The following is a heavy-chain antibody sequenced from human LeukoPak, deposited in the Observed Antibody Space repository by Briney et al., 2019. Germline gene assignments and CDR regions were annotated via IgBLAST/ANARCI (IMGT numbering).Heavy chain of an antibody. V-gene: IGHV3-30*18. CDR3: AKGRQQLVRYYYYYGMDV. CDR2: ISYDGSNK. CDR1: GFTFSSYG. D-gene: IGHD6-13*01. Sequence: GGSLRLSCAASGFTFSSYGMHWVRQAPGKGLEWVAVISYDGSNKYYADSVKGRFTISRGNSKNTLYLQMNSLRAEDTAVYYCAKGRQQLVRYYYYYGMDVWGQGTTVTVSS. J-gene: IGHJ6*02.